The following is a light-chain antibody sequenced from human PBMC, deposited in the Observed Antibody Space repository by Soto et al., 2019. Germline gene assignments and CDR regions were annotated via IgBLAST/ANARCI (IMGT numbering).Light chain of an antibody. CDR2: GAS. Sequence: EIVLTQSPGTLSLSPGERATLSCRASQTVSNNYLAWYQQKPGQAPRLLIYGASSRATGIPDRFSGSGSGTDFTLTISSLQSEDFAVYYCQQYNNWPPITFGQGTRLEIK. CDR1: QTVSNNY. CDR3: QQYNNWPPIT. J-gene: IGKJ5*01. V-gene: IGKV3-20*01.